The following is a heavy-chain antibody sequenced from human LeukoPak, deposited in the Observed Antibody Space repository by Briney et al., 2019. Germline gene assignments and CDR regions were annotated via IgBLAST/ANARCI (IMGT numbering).Heavy chain of an antibody. CDR3: ARDTPPYITIFGGETDAFDI. V-gene: IGHV4-39*07. CDR2: IYYSGST. D-gene: IGHD3-3*01. Sequence: PSETLSLTCTVSGGSISSSSYYWGWIRQPPGKGLEWIGSIYYSGSTYYNPSLKSRVTISVDTSKNQFSLKLSSVTAADTAVYYCARDTPPYITIFGGETDAFDIWGQGTMVTVSS. J-gene: IGHJ3*02. CDR1: GGSISSSSYY.